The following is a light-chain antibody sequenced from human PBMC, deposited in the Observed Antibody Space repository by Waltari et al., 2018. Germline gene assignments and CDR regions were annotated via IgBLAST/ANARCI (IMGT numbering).Light chain of an antibody. J-gene: IGKJ1*01. Sequence: EIVLTQSPGTLSLSPGERATVSCRASQSVSRALPWYQQKPGQAPRPLIYGATTRATGIPDRFSGSGSGTDFSLTISRLEPDDFAIYYCQHYLRLPVTFGQGTTVEI. CDR2: GAT. CDR1: QSVSRA. CDR3: QHYLRLPVT. V-gene: IGKV3-20*01.